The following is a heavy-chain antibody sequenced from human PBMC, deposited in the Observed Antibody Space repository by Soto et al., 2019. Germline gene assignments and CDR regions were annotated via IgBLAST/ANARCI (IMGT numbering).Heavy chain of an antibody. V-gene: IGHV4-39*07. D-gene: IGHD5-12*01. Sequence: PSDTLSLTCIVSGGSITSIFHYWGWVRQSPGKGLEYIGNTFYGGNTYYNPSLKSRVSISVDTSNNQFSLKLSSVTAADTAVYYCARDQGHDGYYGMDVWGQGTTVTVSS. J-gene: IGHJ6*02. CDR3: ARDQGHDGYYGMDV. CDR2: TFYGGNT. CDR1: GGSITSIFHY.